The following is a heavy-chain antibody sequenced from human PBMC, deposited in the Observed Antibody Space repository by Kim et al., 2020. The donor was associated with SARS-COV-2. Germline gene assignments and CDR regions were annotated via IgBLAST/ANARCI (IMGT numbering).Heavy chain of an antibody. CDR3: AKDGESYHASSGYDYFPLDY. D-gene: IGHD3-22*01. V-gene: IGHV3-23*01. CDR2: ITGSGAST. J-gene: IGHJ4*02. CDR1: GFTFTTA. Sequence: GGSLRLSCAASGFTFTTAMNWVRQAPGKGLQWVSSITGSGASTYYADSVKGRFTISRDNSRNTLYLQLNNLRAEDTAVYFCAKDGESYHASSGYDYFPLDYWGLGTLVTVSS.